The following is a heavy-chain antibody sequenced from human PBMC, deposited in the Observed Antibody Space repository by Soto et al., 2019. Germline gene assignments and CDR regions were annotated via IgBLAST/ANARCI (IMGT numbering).Heavy chain of an antibody. Sequence: TGGSLRLSCAASGFTFSNYAMTWVRQAPGKGLEWVSAISGSGGSTYFADSVKGRFTISRDNSKNTLYLQVNSLRAEDTAVYYCAKPGGSGSYRYYYYGLDVWGQGTTVTVSS. CDR1: GFTFSNYA. V-gene: IGHV3-23*01. D-gene: IGHD3-10*01. CDR3: AKPGGSGSYRYYYYGLDV. CDR2: ISGSGGST. J-gene: IGHJ6*02.